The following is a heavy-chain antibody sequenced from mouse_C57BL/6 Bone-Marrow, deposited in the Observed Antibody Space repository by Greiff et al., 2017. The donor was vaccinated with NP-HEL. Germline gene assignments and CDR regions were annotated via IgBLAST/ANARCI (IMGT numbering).Heavy chain of an antibody. Sequence: QVQLQQPGAELVKPGASVKLSCKASGYTFTSYWMHWVKQRPGQGLEWIGMIHPNSGSTNYNEKFKSKATLTVDKSSSTAYMQRISLTSEDAAVYYCAYYSGAMDYWGQGTSLTVSS. J-gene: IGHJ4*01. CDR1: GYTFTSYW. D-gene: IGHD1-1*01. CDR2: IHPNSGST. V-gene: IGHV1-64*01. CDR3: AYYSGAMDY.